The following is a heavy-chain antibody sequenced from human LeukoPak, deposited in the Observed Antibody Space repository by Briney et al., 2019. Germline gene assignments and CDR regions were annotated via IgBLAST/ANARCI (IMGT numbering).Heavy chain of an antibody. CDR3: ARDLSGIAGYTYGRGIDY. V-gene: IGHV3-7*01. D-gene: IGHD5-18*01. CDR1: GFTFSSYW. CDR2: IKKDGSEK. J-gene: IGHJ4*02. Sequence: GGSLRLSCAASGFTFSSYWMSWVRQAPGKGLEWVANIKKDGSEKYYVDAVKGRYTISRDNAKTSLYLQMNSLRAEDTAVYYCARDLSGIAGYTYGRGIDYWGQGTLVTVSS.